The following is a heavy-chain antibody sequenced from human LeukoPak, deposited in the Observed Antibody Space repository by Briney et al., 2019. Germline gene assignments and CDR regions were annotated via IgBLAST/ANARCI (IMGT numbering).Heavy chain of an antibody. CDR3: ASGWSLGV. J-gene: IGHJ6*02. D-gene: IGHD6-19*01. CDR1: GFTFSSYS. Sequence: GGSLRLSCAASGFTFSSYSMNWVRQAPGRGLEWVSSISSSSIYIHYADSVKGRFTISRDNAKNSLDLQMNSLRDEDTAVYYCASGWSLGVWGQGTAVAVSS. V-gene: IGHV3-21*01. CDR2: ISSSSIYI.